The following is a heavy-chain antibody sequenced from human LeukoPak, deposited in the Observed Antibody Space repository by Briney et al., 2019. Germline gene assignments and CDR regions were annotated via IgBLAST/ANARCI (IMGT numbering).Heavy chain of an antibody. V-gene: IGHV3-23*01. CDR2: ISGSGGST. J-gene: IGHJ4*02. D-gene: IGHD2-21*01. Sequence: GGSLRLSCVASGFTVSSNYMSWVRQAPGKGLEWVSTISGSGGSTYYADSVKGRFTISRDNSKNTLYLQMNSLRAEDTAVYYCARAWLFDYWGQGTLVTVSS. CDR1: GFTVSSNY. CDR3: ARAWLFDY.